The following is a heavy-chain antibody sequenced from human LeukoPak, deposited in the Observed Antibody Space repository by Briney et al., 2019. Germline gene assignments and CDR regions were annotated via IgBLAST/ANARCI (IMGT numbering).Heavy chain of an antibody. Sequence: GSLRLSCAASGFTFSSYWMSWVRQAPGKGLEWVANTKQDGSEKYYVDSVKGRFTISRDNAKNSLYLQMNSLRAEDTAVYYCARETTVTTFHWYFDLWGRGTLVTVSS. V-gene: IGHV3-7*03. J-gene: IGHJ2*01. CDR1: GFTFSSYW. CDR3: ARETTVTTFHWYFDL. D-gene: IGHD4-17*01. CDR2: TKQDGSEK.